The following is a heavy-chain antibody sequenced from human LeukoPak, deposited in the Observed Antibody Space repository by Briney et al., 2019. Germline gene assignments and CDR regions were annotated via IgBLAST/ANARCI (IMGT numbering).Heavy chain of an antibody. Sequence: GKGLEWVSNISGGGGDTYYGDSVKGRFTISRDNSKTTLYLQMNSLRAEDTAVYWCVKTMTGYFSDGFDIWGQGTMVTVSS. CDR2: ISGGGGDT. CDR3: VKTMTGYFSDGFDI. D-gene: IGHD3-9*01. J-gene: IGHJ3*02. V-gene: IGHV3-23*01.